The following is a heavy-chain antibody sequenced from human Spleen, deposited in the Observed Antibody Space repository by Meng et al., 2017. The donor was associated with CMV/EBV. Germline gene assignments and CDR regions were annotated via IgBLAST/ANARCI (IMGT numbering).Heavy chain of an antibody. Sequence: GESLKISCAASGFTVSSNYMSWVRQAPGKGLEWVSVIYSGGSTYYADSVKGRFTISRDNRKNSLYLQMNSLRAEDTALYYCAKGYSGSYLFDYWGQGTLVTVSS. CDR3: AKGYSGSYLFDY. J-gene: IGHJ4*02. D-gene: IGHD1-26*01. CDR1: GFTVSSNY. V-gene: IGHV3-53*05. CDR2: IYSGGST.